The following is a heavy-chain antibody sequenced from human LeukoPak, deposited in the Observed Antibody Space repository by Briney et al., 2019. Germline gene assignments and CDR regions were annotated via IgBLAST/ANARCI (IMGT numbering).Heavy chain of an antibody. CDR1: GGSISSSSYY. V-gene: IGHV4-39*07. D-gene: IGHD3-9*01. CDR3: ARNIRYFDY. CDR2: IYYSGST. J-gene: IGHJ4*02. Sequence: SETLSLTCTVSGGSISSSSYYRGWIRQPPGKGLEWIGSIYYSGSTYYNPSLKSRVTILVDTSKNQFSLKLSSVTAADTAVYYCARNIRYFDYWGQGTLVTVSS.